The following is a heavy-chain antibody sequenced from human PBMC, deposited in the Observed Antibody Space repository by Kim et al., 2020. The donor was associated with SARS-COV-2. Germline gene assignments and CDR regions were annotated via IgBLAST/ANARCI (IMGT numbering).Heavy chain of an antibody. CDR3: ARDLYSSSWYWVWGWFDP. D-gene: IGHD6-13*01. J-gene: IGHJ5*02. CDR1: GFTFSSYS. Sequence: GGSLRLSCAASGFTFSSYSMNWVRQAPGKGLEWVSSISSSSSYIYYADSVKGRFTISRDNAKNSLYLQMNSLRAEDTAVYYCARDLYSSSWYWVWGWFDPWGQGALVTVSS. CDR2: ISSSSSYI. V-gene: IGHV3-21*01.